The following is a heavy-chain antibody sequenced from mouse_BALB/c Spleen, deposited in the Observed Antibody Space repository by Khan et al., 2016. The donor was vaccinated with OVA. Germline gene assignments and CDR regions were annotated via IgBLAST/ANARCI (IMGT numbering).Heavy chain of an antibody. CDR2: INPSNGYT. CDR1: GYTFTSYT. D-gene: IGHD2-14*01. CDR3: VRDGAYHRSDGWFAY. V-gene: IGHV1-4*01. Sequence: QVQLKESGAELARPGASVKMSCKASGYTFTSYTIHWIQLRPGQGLEWIGYINPSNGYTNYNQKFRDKATLTADTSSTTAYMQLSSLTSDDSAVYNWVRDGAYHRSDGWFAYWGQGTLVTVSA. J-gene: IGHJ3*01.